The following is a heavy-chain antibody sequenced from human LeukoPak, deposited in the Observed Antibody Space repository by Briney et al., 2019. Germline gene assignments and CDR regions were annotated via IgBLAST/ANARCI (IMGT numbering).Heavy chain of an antibody. Sequence: SETLSLTSNVPGTSFTHYYWSWIRQTPEKGLEWIGQINHSGDTSYNPSLRSRITLSVDRSKNQFSLKVTSVTAADTGVYYCARGPGTVGLSPWGQGTLVTVSS. CDR2: INHSGDT. V-gene: IGHV4-34*01. CDR3: ARGPGTVGLSP. J-gene: IGHJ5*02. CDR1: GTSFTHYY. D-gene: IGHD1/OR15-1a*01.